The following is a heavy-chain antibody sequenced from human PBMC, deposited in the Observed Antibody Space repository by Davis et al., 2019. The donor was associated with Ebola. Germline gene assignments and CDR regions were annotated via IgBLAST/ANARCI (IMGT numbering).Heavy chain of an antibody. V-gene: IGHV3-9*01. CDR1: GFTFDDYA. Sequence: GGSLRLSCAASGFTFDDYAMHWVRQAPGKGLEWVSGISWNSGSIGYADSVKGRFTISRDNAKNSLYLQMNSLRAEDTAVYYCAKDGTGYSSGGYYGMDVWGKGTTVTVSS. D-gene: IGHD6-19*01. CDR2: ISWNSGSI. J-gene: IGHJ6*04. CDR3: AKDGTGYSSGGYYGMDV.